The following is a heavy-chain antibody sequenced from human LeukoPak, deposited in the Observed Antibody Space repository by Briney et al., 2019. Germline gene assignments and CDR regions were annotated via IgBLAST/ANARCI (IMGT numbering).Heavy chain of an antibody. J-gene: IGHJ5*02. Sequence: PSETLSLTCAVYGGSFSGYYWRWIRQPPGKGLEWIGEINHSGSTNYNPSLKSRVTISVDTSKNQFSLKLSSVTAADTAVYYCARTVTKGWPITKPFDPWGQGTLVTVSS. D-gene: IGHD3-10*01. V-gene: IGHV4-34*01. CDR3: ARTVTKGWPITKPFDP. CDR2: INHSGST. CDR1: GGSFSGYY.